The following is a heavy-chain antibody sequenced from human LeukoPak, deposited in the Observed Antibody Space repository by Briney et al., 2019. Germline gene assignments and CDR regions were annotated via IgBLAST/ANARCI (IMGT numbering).Heavy chain of an antibody. Sequence: GGSLRLSCAASGFTFSNYNMNWVRQAPGKGLEWVSYISSSGSTIYYADSVKGRFTISRDNAKNSLYLQMNSLRAEDTAVYYCARDRGPYCSSTSCYANCFDYWGQGTLVTVSS. J-gene: IGHJ4*02. CDR3: ARDRGPYCSSTSCYANCFDY. D-gene: IGHD2-2*01. CDR1: GFTFSNYN. CDR2: ISSSGSTI. V-gene: IGHV3-48*04.